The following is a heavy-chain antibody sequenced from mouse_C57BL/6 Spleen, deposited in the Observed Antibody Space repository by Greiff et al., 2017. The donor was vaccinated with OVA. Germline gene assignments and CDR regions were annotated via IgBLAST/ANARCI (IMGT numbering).Heavy chain of an antibody. CDR2: INPNNGGT. CDR3: ATLYDYDAMDY. Sequence: EVQLQQSGPELVKPGASVKISCKASGYTFTDYYMNWVKQSPGKSLEWIGDINPNNGGTSYNQKFKGKATLTVDKSSSTAYMELRSLTSEDSAVYYCATLYDYDAMDYWGQGTSVTVSS. D-gene: IGHD2-3*01. V-gene: IGHV1-26*01. CDR1: GYTFTDYY. J-gene: IGHJ4*01.